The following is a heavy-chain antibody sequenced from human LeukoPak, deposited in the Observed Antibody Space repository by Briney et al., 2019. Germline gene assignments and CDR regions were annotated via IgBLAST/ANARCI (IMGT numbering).Heavy chain of an antibody. D-gene: IGHD4-11*01. V-gene: IGHV3-30*02. Sequence: PGGSLRLSCAASGFTFSSYGMHWVRQAPGKGLEWVAFIRYDGSNKYYADSVKGQFTISRDNSKNTLYLQMNSLRAEDTAVYYCASDYSNYVRRGGYWGQGTLVTVSS. CDR3: ASDYSNYVRRGGY. J-gene: IGHJ4*02. CDR2: IRYDGSNK. CDR1: GFTFSSYG.